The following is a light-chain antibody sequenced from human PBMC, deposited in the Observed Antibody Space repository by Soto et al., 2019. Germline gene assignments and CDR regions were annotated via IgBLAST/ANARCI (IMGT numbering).Light chain of an antibody. CDR2: GAS. J-gene: IGKJ2*01. CDR1: QSISNW. Sequence: DIQMTQSPSTLSASVGDRVTITCRASQSISNWLAWYQQKPGKAPKLLIYGASSLESVVPSRFSGSGSGTEFTLTIISLQPDDFATYYYQQYNSYSLFFGQGTKLQIK. V-gene: IGKV1-5*01. CDR3: QQYNSYSLF.